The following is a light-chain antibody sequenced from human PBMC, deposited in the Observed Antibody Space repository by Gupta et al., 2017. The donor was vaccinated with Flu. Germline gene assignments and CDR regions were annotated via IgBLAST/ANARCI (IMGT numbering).Light chain of an antibody. J-gene: IGLJ2*01. V-gene: IGLV2-14*01. CDR2: EVS. CDR1: SSDVGGYDY. CDR3: SSYTSTNTVVV. Sequence: TSCTGTSSDVGGYDYVSWYQQHPGKAPKLILFEVSRRPGGISDRFSGSKSGNTASLTISGLLAEDEAFYYCSSYTSTNTVVVFGGGTKLTVL.